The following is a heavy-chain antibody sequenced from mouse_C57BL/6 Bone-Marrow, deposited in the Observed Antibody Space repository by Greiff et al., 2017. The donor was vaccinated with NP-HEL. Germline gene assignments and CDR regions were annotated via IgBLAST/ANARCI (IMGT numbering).Heavy chain of an antibody. V-gene: IGHV5-4*01. CDR1: GFTFSSYA. CDR2: ISDGGSYT. D-gene: IGHD1-1*01. CDR3: ARDYYPGYFDY. Sequence: EVMLVESGGGLVKPGGSLKLSCAASGFTFSSYAMSWVRQTPEKRLEWVATISDGGSYTYYPDNVKGRFTISRDNAKNNLYLQMSHLKSEDTAMYYCARDYYPGYFDYWGQGTTLTVSS. J-gene: IGHJ2*01.